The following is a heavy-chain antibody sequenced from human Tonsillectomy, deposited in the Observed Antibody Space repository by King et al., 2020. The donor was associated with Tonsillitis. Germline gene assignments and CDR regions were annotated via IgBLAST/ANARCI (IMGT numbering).Heavy chain of an antibody. CDR3: ARDRDDYIFDY. CDR2: ISYDGSNK. Sequence: QLVQSGGGVVQPGRSLRLSCAASGFTFYSYDMHWVRQAPGKGLEWVAVISYDGSNKHYVDSVKGRFTISRDNSKNMLYLQMNSLRAEDTAVYFCARDRDDYIFDYWGQGTLVTVSS. J-gene: IGHJ4*02. V-gene: IGHV3-33*05. CDR1: GFTFYSYD. D-gene: IGHD4/OR15-4a*01.